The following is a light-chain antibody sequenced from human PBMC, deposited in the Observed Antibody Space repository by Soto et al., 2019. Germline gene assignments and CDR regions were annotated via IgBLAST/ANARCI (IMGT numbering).Light chain of an antibody. CDR3: HQYGSSPPYT. CDR1: QSVSNNY. Sequence: IVLTQSPGTLSLSPGERATLSCRASQSVSNNYIAWYQQKPGQAPRLLIFGSSDRATGIPDRFSGSGSGTDFTLSISRLEPEDFAVYCCHQYGSSPPYTFGQGTILEI. V-gene: IGKV3-20*01. J-gene: IGKJ2*01. CDR2: GSS.